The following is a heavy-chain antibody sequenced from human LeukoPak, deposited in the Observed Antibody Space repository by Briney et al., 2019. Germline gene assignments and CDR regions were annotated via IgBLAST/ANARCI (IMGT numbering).Heavy chain of an antibody. CDR3: ATSVDYAVAH. CDR1: GFSFTTYW. CDR2: IKPDGSEQ. J-gene: IGHJ5*02. D-gene: IGHD4-17*01. Sequence: GGSLRLSCAASGFSFTTYWMTWVRQAPGKGLEWVANIKPDGSEQFQVDSLKGRFTISRDNAKNSLYLQMNSLRAEDTAVYYCATSVDYAVAHWGEGTLVTVSP. V-gene: IGHV3-7*01.